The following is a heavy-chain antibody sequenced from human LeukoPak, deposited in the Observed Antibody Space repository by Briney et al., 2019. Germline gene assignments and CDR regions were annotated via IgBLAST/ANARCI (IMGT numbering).Heavy chain of an antibody. V-gene: IGHV4-59*08. CDR1: GGSISSYY. Sequence: SETLSLTCTVSGGSISSYYWSWIRQPPGKGLEWIGYIYYSGSTNYNPSLKSRVTISVDTSKNQFSLRLSSVTAADTAVYYCARAYGGNSQYFQHWGQGTLVTVSS. D-gene: IGHD4-23*01. CDR3: ARAYGGNSQYFQH. CDR2: IYYSGST. J-gene: IGHJ1*01.